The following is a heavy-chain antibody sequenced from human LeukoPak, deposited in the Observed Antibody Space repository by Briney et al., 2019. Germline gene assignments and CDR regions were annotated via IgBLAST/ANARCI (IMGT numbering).Heavy chain of an antibody. D-gene: IGHD6-13*01. CDR3: ASRIATAGSVDY. J-gene: IGHJ4*02. Sequence: GGSLRLSCAASGFPFDDYGMSWVRQVPGKGLEWVSAINWNGGGTGYADSEKGRFTISRDNSKNTLYVQMNSLRTEDTAVYYCASRIATAGSVDYWGQGTLVTVSS. V-gene: IGHV3-20*04. CDR1: GFPFDDYG. CDR2: INWNGGGT.